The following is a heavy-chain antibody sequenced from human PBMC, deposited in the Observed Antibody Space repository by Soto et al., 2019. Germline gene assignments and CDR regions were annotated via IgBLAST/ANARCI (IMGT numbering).Heavy chain of an antibody. D-gene: IGHD3-16*02. V-gene: IGHV3-23*01. CDR1: GFTFASYV. Sequence: GGSLRLSCAGSGFTFASYVMTWVRQAPGKGLEWVSSISATGGSTYYAGSVKGRFTISRDNSKNTLYLQMNSLRAEDTAIYYCANAEHPRRGIGFDYWGQGTLVTVSS. J-gene: IGHJ4*02. CDR3: ANAEHPRRGIGFDY. CDR2: ISATGGST.